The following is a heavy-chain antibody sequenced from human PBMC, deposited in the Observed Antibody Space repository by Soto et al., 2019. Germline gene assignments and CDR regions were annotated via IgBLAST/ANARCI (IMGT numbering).Heavy chain of an antibody. CDR1: GGSISSGDYY. V-gene: IGHV4-30-4*01. J-gene: IGHJ3*02. CDR2: IYYSGST. CDR3: ARGDYGDYIGNDAFDI. D-gene: IGHD4-17*01. Sequence: TLSLTCTVSGGSISSGDYYWSWIRQPPGKGLEWIGYIYYSGSTYYNPSLKSRVTISVDTSKNQFSLKLSSVTAADTAVYYCARGDYGDYIGNDAFDIWGQGTMVTVSS.